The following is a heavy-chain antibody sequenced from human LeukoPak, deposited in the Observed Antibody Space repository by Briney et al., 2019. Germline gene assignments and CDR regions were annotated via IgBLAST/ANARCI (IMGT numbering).Heavy chain of an antibody. V-gene: IGHV1-69*05. Sequence: GASVKVSCKASGYTFTGYYMHWVRQAPGQGLEWMGGIIPIFGTANYAQKFQGRVTITTDESTSTAYMQLSSLRSEDTAVYYCARKKGYSSFYDYYYMDVWGKGTTVTVSS. J-gene: IGHJ6*03. D-gene: IGHD6-6*01. CDR1: GYTFTGYY. CDR3: ARKKGYSSFYDYYYMDV. CDR2: IIPIFGTA.